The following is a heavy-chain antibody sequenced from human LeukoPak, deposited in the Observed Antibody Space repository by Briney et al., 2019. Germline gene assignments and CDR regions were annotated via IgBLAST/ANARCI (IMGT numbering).Heavy chain of an antibody. CDR2: INHSGST. CDR3: ARDRGNYCGGDCYQPGHFDY. CDR1: GFTFSSYE. D-gene: IGHD2-21*02. J-gene: IGHJ4*02. V-gene: IGHV4-34*01. Sequence: PGGSLRLSCAASGFTFSSYEMNWVRQPPGKGLEWIGEINHSGSTNYNPSLKSRVTISVDTSKNQFSLKLSSVTAADTAVYYCARDRGNYCGGDCYQPGHFDYWGQGTLVTVSS.